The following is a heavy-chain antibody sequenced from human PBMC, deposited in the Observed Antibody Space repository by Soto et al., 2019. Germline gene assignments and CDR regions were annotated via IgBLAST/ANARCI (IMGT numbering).Heavy chain of an antibody. J-gene: IGHJ4*02. Sequence: GASVKVSCKASGYTFTSYGISWVRQAPGQGLEWMGWISAYNGNTNYAQKLQGRVTMTTDTSTSTAYMELRSLRSDDTAVYYCARVIEAVAGGYYFDYWGRGTLVTVSS. CDR1: GYTFTSYG. CDR3: ARVIEAVAGGYYFDY. CDR2: ISAYNGNT. V-gene: IGHV1-18*04. D-gene: IGHD6-19*01.